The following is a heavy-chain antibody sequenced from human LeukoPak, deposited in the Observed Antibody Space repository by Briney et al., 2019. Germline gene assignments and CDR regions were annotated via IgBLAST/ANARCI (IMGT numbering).Heavy chain of an antibody. Sequence: GGSLRLSCAASGFTFSSYGMHWVRQAPGKGLEWVAVIWYDGSNKYYADSVKGRFTISRDNSKNTLYLQMNCLRAEDTALYYCAKSDCGGDCHLLDYWGQGTLVTVSS. V-gene: IGHV3-33*06. J-gene: IGHJ4*02. CDR1: GFTFSSYG. D-gene: IGHD2-21*02. CDR2: IWYDGSNK. CDR3: AKSDCGGDCHLLDY.